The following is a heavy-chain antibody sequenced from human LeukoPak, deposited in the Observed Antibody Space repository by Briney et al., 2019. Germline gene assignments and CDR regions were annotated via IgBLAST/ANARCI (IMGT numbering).Heavy chain of an antibody. CDR3: AGAGTIPLRGVINY. D-gene: IGHD3-10*01. CDR2: INHSGST. V-gene: IGHV4-34*01. CDR1: GGSFSGYY. J-gene: IGHJ4*02. Sequence: SETLSLTCAVYGGSFSGYYWSWIRQPPGKGLEWIGEINHSGSTNYNPSLKSRVTISVDTSKNQFSLKLGSVTAADTAVYYCAGAGTIPLRGVINYWGQGTLVTVSS.